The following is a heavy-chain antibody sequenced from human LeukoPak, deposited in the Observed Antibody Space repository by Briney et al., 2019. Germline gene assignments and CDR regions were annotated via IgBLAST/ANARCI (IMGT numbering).Heavy chain of an antibody. J-gene: IGHJ4*02. CDR1: GGSISSSSYY. D-gene: IGHD4-17*01. Sequence: KSSETLSLTCTVSGGSISSSSYYWGWIRQPPGKGLEWIGSIYYSGSTYYNPSLKSRVTISVDTSKNQFSLKLSSVTAADTAVYYCARRDYGDYGPNSPFDYWGQGTLVTVSS. V-gene: IGHV4-39*07. CDR3: ARRDYGDYGPNSPFDY. CDR2: IYYSGST.